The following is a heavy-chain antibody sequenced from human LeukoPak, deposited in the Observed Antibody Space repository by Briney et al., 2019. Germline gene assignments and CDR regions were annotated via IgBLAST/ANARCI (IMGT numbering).Heavy chain of an antibody. CDR2: IIPIFGIA. CDR1: GGTFSSYA. D-gene: IGHD6-13*01. CDR3: ASDLAAAGTLSY. Sequence: SVKVSCKASGGTFSSYAISWVRQAPGQGLEWMGRIIPIFGIANYAQKFQGRVTITADKSTSTAYMELSSLRSEDTAVYHCASDLAAAGTLSYWGQGTLVTVSS. V-gene: IGHV1-69*04. J-gene: IGHJ4*02.